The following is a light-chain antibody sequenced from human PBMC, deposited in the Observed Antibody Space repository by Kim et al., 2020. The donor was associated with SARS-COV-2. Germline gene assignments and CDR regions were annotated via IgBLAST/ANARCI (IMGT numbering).Light chain of an antibody. CDR2: KDS. J-gene: IGLJ2*01. CDR1: ALPKQY. V-gene: IGLV3-25*03. CDR3: QSADSSGTWV. Sequence: VSPGQTARITCSGDALPKQYAYWYQQRPGQAPVLVLYKDSERPSGIPERFSGSSSGTTVTLTISGVQAEDEADYYCQSADSSGTWVFGGGTQLTVL.